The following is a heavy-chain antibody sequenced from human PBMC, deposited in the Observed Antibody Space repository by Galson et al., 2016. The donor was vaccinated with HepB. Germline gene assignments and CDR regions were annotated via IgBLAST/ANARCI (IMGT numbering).Heavy chain of an antibody. V-gene: IGHV3-48*03. CDR3: ARDPMGYCTNTSCYVGYGLDV. J-gene: IGHJ6*02. D-gene: IGHD2-2*01. CDR1: GFSLRSYE. Sequence: SLRLSCAASGFSLRSYEMNWVRQAPGKGLEWLSYISSSDSTIYYADSVKGRFTISRDNAKNSLYLQMNSLRAEDTAVYFCARDPMGYCTNTSCYVGYGLDVWGRGTTVTVSS. CDR2: ISSSDSTI.